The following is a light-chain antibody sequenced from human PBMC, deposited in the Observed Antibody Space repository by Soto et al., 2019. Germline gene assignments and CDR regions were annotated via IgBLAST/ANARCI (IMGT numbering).Light chain of an antibody. V-gene: IGKV1-12*01. Sequence: DIQMTQSPSSVSASVGDRVTISCRASHDVRSWLAWYQQKPGKAPNLLIYGASTLQSGVPSRFSCSGSGADFTLNISSLQHEDFATYYCQQANGEPWKFGQGNKVEIK. CDR3: QQANGEPWK. CDR2: GAS. J-gene: IGKJ1*01. CDR1: HDVRSW.